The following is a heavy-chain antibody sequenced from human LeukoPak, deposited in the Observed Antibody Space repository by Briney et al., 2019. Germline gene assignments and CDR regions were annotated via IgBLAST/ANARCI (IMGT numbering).Heavy chain of an antibody. V-gene: IGHV3-30-3*01. J-gene: IGHJ4*02. CDR3: ARDKEEQWLPSDY. CDR1: GFTFNNYA. Sequence: PGRSLSLSCAASGFTFNNYAMHWVRQAPGKGLEWVAFISFDGSNKYYAESVKGRFTISRDNSKNTLYLQMNSLRAEDTAVYYCARDKEEQWLPSDYWGQGTLVTVSS. D-gene: IGHD6-19*01. CDR2: ISFDGSNK.